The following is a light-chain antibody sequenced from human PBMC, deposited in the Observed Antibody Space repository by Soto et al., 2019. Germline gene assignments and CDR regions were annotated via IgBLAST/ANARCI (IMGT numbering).Light chain of an antibody. CDR3: QQRSNWPST. CDR1: QSVSSC. J-gene: IGKJ4*01. CDR2: DAS. V-gene: IGKV3-11*01. Sequence: EIVLTQSPATLSLSPGDRATLSCRASQSVSSCLAWYQQKPGQAPRLLIYDASNRATGIPARFSGSGSGTDFTLTITSLEPEDFAIYYCQQRSNWPSTFGGGTTVEIK.